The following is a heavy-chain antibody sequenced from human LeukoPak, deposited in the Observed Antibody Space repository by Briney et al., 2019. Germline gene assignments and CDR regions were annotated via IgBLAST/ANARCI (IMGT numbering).Heavy chain of an antibody. D-gene: IGHD6-13*01. CDR2: ISSNGGST. CDR3: ARAPAAAGTFDY. V-gene: IGHV3-64*01. Sequence: GGSLRLSCAASGFTFSSYAMHWVRQAPGKGLEYVSAISSNGGSTYYANSVKGRFTISRDNSKNTLYLQMGSLRAEGMAVYYCARAPAAAGTFDYWGQGTLVTVSS. J-gene: IGHJ4*02. CDR1: GFTFSSYA.